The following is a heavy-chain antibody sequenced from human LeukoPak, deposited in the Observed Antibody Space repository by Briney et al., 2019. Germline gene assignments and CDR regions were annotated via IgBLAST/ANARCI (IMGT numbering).Heavy chain of an antibody. CDR1: GCTFSSYW. V-gene: IGHV3-7*01. Sequence: PGGSLRLSCAASGCTFSSYWMTWVRQAPGKGLEWVANINQDGSERYYVDSVKCRFTISRDNAKNSLSLQMNSLRAEDTALYYCARGNAMGVWGQGTTVTASS. J-gene: IGHJ6*02. CDR2: INQDGSER. CDR3: ARGNAMGV.